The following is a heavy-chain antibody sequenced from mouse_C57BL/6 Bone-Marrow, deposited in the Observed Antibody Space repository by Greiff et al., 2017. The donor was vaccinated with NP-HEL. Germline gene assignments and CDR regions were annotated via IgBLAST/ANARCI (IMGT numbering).Heavy chain of an antibody. CDR2: IYPGSGST. J-gene: IGHJ4*01. V-gene: IGHV1-55*01. CDR3: TRDCMDV. Sequence: VQLQQPGAELVKPGASVKLSCKASGYTFTSYWITWVKQRPGQGLEWIGDIYPGSGSTNYNEKFKSKATLTVDKSSSTAYMQLSSLTSEDSAVYYCTRDCMDVWGQGTSITVSS. CDR1: GYTFTSYW.